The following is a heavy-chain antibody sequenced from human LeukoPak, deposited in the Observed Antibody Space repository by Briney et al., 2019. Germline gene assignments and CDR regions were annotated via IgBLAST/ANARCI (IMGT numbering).Heavy chain of an antibody. V-gene: IGHV3-21*01. CDR3: ARGPGHCGGDCYIGY. J-gene: IGHJ4*02. CDR2: IGSIGSSHI. CDR1: GFTFSDYN. Sequence: GGSLRLSCAASGFTFSDYNLNWVRQAPGKGLEWVSSIGSIGSSHIFYADSVKGRFTISRDNAKNSLLLQMNSLRAEDTAVYYCARGPGHCGGDCYIGYWGQGTLVTVSS. D-gene: IGHD2-21*01.